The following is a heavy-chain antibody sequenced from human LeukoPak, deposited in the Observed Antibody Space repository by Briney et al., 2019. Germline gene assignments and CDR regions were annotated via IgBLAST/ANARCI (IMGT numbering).Heavy chain of an antibody. D-gene: IGHD5-24*01. V-gene: IGHV4-59*01. J-gene: IGHJ4*02. CDR2: IYYNGDI. CDR1: DGSISSYY. CDR3: ARGPGRDFFT. Sequence: KRSETLSLTCTVSDGSISSYYWSWIRQPPGKGLEWIGYIYYNGDINYNPSLRSRVTISLDTSKNQFSLKLSSMTAAATAMYYCARGPGRDFFTGGQGTLVTVSS.